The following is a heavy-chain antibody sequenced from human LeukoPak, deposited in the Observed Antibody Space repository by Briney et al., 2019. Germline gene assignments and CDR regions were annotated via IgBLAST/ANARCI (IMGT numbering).Heavy chain of an antibody. V-gene: IGHV3-23*01. CDR1: GFTFSSYA. Sequence: GGSLRLSCAASGFTFSSYAMRWVRQAPGKGLEWVSTISGSGGSTYYADSVKGRFTMSRDNSKNSLFLQMNSLRAEDTAVYYCARIGSAAFTDYWGQGTLVTVSS. D-gene: IGHD3-3*02. CDR3: ARIGSAAFTDY. J-gene: IGHJ4*02. CDR2: ISGSGGST.